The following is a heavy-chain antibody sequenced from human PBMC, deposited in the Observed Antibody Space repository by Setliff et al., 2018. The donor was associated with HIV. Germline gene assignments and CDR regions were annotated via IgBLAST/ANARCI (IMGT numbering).Heavy chain of an antibody. CDR2: IYHSGST. D-gene: IGHD3-10*01. CDR3: ARSEVRGVIITRFDY. CDR1: GGSISSGGYS. Sequence: PSETLSLTCAVSGGSISSGGYSWSWIRQPPGKGLEWIGYIYHSGSTYYNPSLKSRVTISVDRSKNQFSLKLSSVTAADTAVYYCARSEVRGVIITRFDYWGQGTLVTVSS. J-gene: IGHJ4*02. V-gene: IGHV4-30-2*01.